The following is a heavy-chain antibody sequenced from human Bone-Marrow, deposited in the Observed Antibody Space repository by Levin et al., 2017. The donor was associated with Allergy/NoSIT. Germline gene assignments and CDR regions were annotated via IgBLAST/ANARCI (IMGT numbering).Heavy chain of an antibody. D-gene: IGHD2-2*01. CDR3: ASLGYCSSTSCLKPRRGVDY. Sequence: SETLSLTCAVYGGSFSGYYWSWIRQPPGKGLEWIGEINHSGSTNYNPSLKSRVTISVDTSKNQFSLKLSSVTAADTAVYYCASLGYCSSTSCLKPRRGVDYWGQGTLVTVSS. CDR1: GGSFSGYY. V-gene: IGHV4-34*01. CDR2: INHSGST. J-gene: IGHJ4*02.